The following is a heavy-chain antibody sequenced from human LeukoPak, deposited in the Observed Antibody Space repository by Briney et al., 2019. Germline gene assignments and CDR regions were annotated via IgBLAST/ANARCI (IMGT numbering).Heavy chain of an antibody. CDR2: IKQDGSEK. CDR3: ARDLPPHYYDSSQGVFDY. V-gene: IGHV3-7*01. D-gene: IGHD3-22*01. Sequence: PGGSLRLSCAASGFTFSSYWMSWVRQAPGKGLEWVANIKQDGSEKYYVDSVNGRFTISRDNAKDSLYLQMNSLRAEDTAVYYCARDLPPHYYDSSQGVFDYWGQGTLVTVSS. J-gene: IGHJ4*02. CDR1: GFTFSSYW.